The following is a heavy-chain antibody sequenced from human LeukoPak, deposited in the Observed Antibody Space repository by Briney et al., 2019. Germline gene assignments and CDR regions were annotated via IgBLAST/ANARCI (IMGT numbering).Heavy chain of an antibody. Sequence: ASVKVSCKASGYTFTSYDFNWVRQATGQGLEWMGWMNPNSGNTGYAQKFQGRVTITRNTSISTAYMELSSLRSEDTAVYYCARASGYYGSDWLDPWGQGTLVTVSS. D-gene: IGHD3-10*01. CDR2: MNPNSGNT. CDR1: GYTFTSYD. J-gene: IGHJ5*02. V-gene: IGHV1-8*03. CDR3: ARASGYYGSDWLDP.